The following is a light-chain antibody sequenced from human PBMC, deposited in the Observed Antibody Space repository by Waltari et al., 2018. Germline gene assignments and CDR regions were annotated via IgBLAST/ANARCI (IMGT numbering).Light chain of an antibody. V-gene: IGLV2-23*02. CDR2: AVS. J-gene: IGLJ2*01. CDR1: SSDVGAYNY. Sequence: QSALTQPASVSGSPGQSITISCTGTSSDVGAYNYVSWYQQHPGKAPKLMIYAVSKRPSGVSNRFSGSKSCNTASLTISGLQAEDEADYYCCSYAGSSTYVVFGGGTKLTVL. CDR3: CSYAGSSTYVV.